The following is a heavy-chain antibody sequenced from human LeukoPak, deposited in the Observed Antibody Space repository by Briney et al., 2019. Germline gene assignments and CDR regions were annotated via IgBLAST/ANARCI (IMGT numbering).Heavy chain of an antibody. V-gene: IGHV1-2*02. CDR1: GYTFTGYY. CDR2: INPNSGGT. Sequence: ASVQVSCKASGYTFTGYYMHWVRQAPGQGLEWVGWINPNSGGTNYAQKFQGRVTMTRDTSISTAYMELSRLRSDDTAVYYCAREGGRYCSSTSCYLYYWGQGTLVTVSS. D-gene: IGHD2-2*01. J-gene: IGHJ4*02. CDR3: AREGGRYCSSTSCYLYY.